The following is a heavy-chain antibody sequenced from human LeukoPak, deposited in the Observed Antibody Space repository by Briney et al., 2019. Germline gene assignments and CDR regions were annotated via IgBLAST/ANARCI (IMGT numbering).Heavy chain of an antibody. V-gene: IGHV4-59*01. D-gene: IGHD3-22*01. J-gene: IGHJ4*02. Sequence: PSETLSLTCTVSGGSISSYYWSWLRQPPGKGLEWIGYIYYSGSTNYNPSLKSRVTISVDTSKNQFSLKLSSVTAADTAVYYCARVVLYYDSSGPFDYWGQGTLVTVSS. CDR2: IYYSGST. CDR1: GGSISSYY. CDR3: ARVVLYYDSSGPFDY.